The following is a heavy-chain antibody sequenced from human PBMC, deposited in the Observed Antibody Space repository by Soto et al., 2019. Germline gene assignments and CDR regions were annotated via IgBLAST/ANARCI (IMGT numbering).Heavy chain of an antibody. D-gene: IGHD3-10*01. J-gene: IGHJ6*02. CDR1: GYTFTSYY. Sequence: ASVKVSCKASGYTFTSYYMHRVRQAPGQGLEWMGIINPSGGSTSYAQKFQGRVTMTRDTSTSTVYMELSSLRSEDTAVYYCAVGGWFGYYYYGMDVWGQGTTVTVSS. CDR3: AVGGWFGYYYYGMDV. V-gene: IGHV1-46*01. CDR2: INPSGGST.